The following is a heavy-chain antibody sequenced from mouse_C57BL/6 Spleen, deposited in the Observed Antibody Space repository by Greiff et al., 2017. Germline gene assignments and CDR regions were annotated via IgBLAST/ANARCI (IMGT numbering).Heavy chain of an antibody. V-gene: IGHV1-18*01. D-gene: IGHD4-1*01. CDR2: INPNNGGT. CDR1: GYTFTDYN. CDR3: ARATGRRKDYYFDD. Sequence: EVQVVESGPELVKPGASVKIPCKASGYTFTDYNMDWVKQSHGKSLEWIGDINPNNGGTIYNQKFKGKATLTVDKSSSTAYMELRSLTSEDTAVYYCARATGRRKDYYFDDWGQGTTLTVSS. J-gene: IGHJ2*01.